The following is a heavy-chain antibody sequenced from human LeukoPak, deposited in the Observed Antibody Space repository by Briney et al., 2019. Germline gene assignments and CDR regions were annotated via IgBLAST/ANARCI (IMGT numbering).Heavy chain of an antibody. J-gene: IGHJ5*02. D-gene: IGHD1-1*01. CDR3: ATATVTHTRDP. V-gene: IGHV1-2*02. CDR1: GYNFIDFY. CDR2: INPYSDAL. Sequence: ASVTVSCKASGYNFIDFYLNWVRQAPGQGLEWMGWINPYSDALIYAEKFQDRVTMTWDTSTATAYMELTRLTSDDTAVYYCATATVTHTRDPWGQGSLVTVSS.